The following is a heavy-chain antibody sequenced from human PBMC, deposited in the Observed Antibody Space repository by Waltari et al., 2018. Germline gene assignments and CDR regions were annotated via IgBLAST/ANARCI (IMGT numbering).Heavy chain of an antibody. CDR3: AKEPPSLADFWSGYYNAFDH. J-gene: IGHJ4*02. CDR1: GFTFRNYD. Sequence: EVQLVESGGGLVQPGGSLRLSCAASGFTFRNYDMSWVRQAPGQGLEWVSGISGSGDGTYYADSVKGRFTISRDNSKNTLYLQMNSLRAEDTAVYYCAKEPPSLADFWSGYYNAFDHWGQGTLVTVSS. CDR2: ISGSGDGT. V-gene: IGHV3-23*04. D-gene: IGHD3-3*01.